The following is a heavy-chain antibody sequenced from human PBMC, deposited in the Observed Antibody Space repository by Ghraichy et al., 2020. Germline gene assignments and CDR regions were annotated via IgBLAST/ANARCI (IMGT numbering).Heavy chain of an antibody. D-gene: IGHD3-3*01. V-gene: IGHV3-48*02. CDR3: ARSLQRITIFGVVIGAFDY. CDR2: ISSSSSTI. J-gene: IGHJ4*02. Sequence: GGSLRLSCAASGFTFSSYSMNWVRQAPGKGLEWVSYISSSSSTIYYADSVKGRFTISRDNAKNSLYLQMNSLRDEDTAVYYRARSLQRITIFGVVIGAFDYWGQGTLVTVSS. CDR1: GFTFSSYS.